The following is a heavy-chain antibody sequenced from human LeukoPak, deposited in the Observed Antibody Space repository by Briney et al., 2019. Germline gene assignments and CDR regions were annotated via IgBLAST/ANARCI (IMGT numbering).Heavy chain of an antibody. D-gene: IGHD3-3*01. CDR2: INHSGNT. CDR3: ARFGGPHAFDI. Sequence: KPSETLSLTCAVYGGTFSGYYWSWIRQPPGKGLEWIGEINHSGNTNYNPSLKSRVTISVDTSKNHFSLTLSSVTAADTAVYYCARFGGPHAFDIWGQGTMVTVSS. V-gene: IGHV4-34*01. J-gene: IGHJ3*02. CDR1: GGTFSGYY.